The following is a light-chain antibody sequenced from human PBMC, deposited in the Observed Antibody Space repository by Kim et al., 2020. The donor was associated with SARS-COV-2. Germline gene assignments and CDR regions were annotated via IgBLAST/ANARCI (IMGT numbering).Light chain of an antibody. V-gene: IGLV2-14*01. J-gene: IGLJ1*01. CDR3: SSYIRGSTNYV. CDR2: EVD. CDR1: SIDVGGYKY. Sequence: QPITVSCTGTSIDVGGYKYVSWYQQHPGKAPKLVIYEVDNRPSGVSIRCSGSKSGNTASLTISGLQAEDEADYYCSSYIRGSTNYVFGTGTKVTVL.